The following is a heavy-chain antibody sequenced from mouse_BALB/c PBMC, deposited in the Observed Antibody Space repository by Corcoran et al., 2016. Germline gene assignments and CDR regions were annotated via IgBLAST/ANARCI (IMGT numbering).Heavy chain of an antibody. CDR2: INTYTGAP. Sequence: QIQLVQSGPELKKPGETVKISCKASGYTFTNYGMNWVKQAPGKGLKWMGWINTYTGAPTYADDFKGRLSFSLDTSASTAYLQINNLKNEDTATYFWARFPRDRYDEGYWSQGTTLTVSS. J-gene: IGHJ2*01. V-gene: IGHV9-3-1*01. D-gene: IGHD2-14*01. CDR1: GYTFTNYG. CDR3: ARFPRDRYDEGY.